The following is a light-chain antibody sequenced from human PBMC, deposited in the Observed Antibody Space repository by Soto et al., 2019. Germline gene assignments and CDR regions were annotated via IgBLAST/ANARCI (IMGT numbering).Light chain of an antibody. CDR3: QQYNNWPTFT. V-gene: IGKV3-15*01. CDR2: GAS. CDR1: QSISSS. Sequence: EIVMTQSPATLSVSPGERVTLSCRASQSISSSFAWYQQKPGQAPRLLIYGASTRATGIPARFSGSGSGTEFTLTISSLQSEDFAVSYCQQYNNWPTFTFGPGTQVDIK. J-gene: IGKJ3*01.